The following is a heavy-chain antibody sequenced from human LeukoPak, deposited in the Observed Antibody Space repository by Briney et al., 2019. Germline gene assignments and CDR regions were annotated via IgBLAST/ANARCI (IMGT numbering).Heavy chain of an antibody. J-gene: IGHJ4*02. D-gene: IGHD3-10*01. CDR2: INHSGST. V-gene: IGHV4-34*01. Sequence: SETLSLTCAVYGGSFSGYDWSWIRQPPGKGLEWIGEINHSGSTNYNPSLKSRVTISVDTSKNQFSLKLSSVTAADTAVYYCARATVLDYWGQGTLVTVSS. CDR3: ARATVLDY. CDR1: GGSFSGYD.